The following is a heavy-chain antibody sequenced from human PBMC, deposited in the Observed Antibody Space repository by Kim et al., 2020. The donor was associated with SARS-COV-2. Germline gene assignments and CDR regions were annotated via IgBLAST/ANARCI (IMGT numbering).Heavy chain of an antibody. J-gene: IGHJ6*02. CDR1: GDSFNSHY. Sequence: ASVKVSCKASGDSFNSHYVHWVRQAPGQGPEWMGIIYPSGDTTIYPQKFQGRVTMTRDTSTSTVYMELRSLGSEDTAIYFCTRDGGQGNGMDVWGQGTTVTVS. CDR3: TRDGGQGNGMDV. D-gene: IGHD3-16*01. V-gene: IGHV1-46*02. CDR2: IYPSGDTT.